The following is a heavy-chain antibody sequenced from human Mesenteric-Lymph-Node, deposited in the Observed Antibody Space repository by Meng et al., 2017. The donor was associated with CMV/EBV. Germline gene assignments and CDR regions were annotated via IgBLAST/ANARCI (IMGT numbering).Heavy chain of an antibody. D-gene: IGHD5-12*01. J-gene: IGHJ4*02. CDR2: MVGCGGEI. CDR1: GCTFVSYS. Sequence: GCTFVSYSITWCVQHPGVRLEECLVMVGCGGEIKYAYYVNGRCLISRNNSKNTIYLQMNSLRASDAAIYYCAKYRIKSPPPRDFDFWGQGTLVTVSS. V-gene: IGHV3-23*01. CDR3: AKYRIKSPPPRDFDF.